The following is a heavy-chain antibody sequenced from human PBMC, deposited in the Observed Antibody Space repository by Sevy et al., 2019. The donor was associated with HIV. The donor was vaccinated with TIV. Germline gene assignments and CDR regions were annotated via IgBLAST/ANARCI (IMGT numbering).Heavy chain of an antibody. D-gene: IGHD4-17*01. V-gene: IGHV3-33*01. CDR1: GFTFSTYG. J-gene: IGHJ4*02. CDR2: IWFDGSNT. CDR3: ARDLEFYDYGDYGPAFMPDY. Sequence: GGSLRLSCAASGFTFSTYGMHWVRQAPGKGLEWVAVIWFDGSNTYYADTVKVRFTISRDIAKNTLHFQMNSLRAEDTAVYYCARDLEFYDYGDYGPAFMPDYWGQGTLVTVSS.